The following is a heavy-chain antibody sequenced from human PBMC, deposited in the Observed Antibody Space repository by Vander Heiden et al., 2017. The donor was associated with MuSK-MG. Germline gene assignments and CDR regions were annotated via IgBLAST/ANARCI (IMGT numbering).Heavy chain of an antibody. V-gene: IGHV3-49*03. CDR2: IRSKAYGGTT. CDR3: TRVFIQLWLYSVYGMDV. D-gene: IGHD5-18*01. CDR1: GFTFGDYA. Sequence: EVQLVESGGGLVQPGRSLRLSCTASGFTFGDYAMSWFRQAPGKGLEWVGFIRSKAYGGTTEYAASVKGRFTISRDDSKSIAYLQMNSLKTEDTAVYYCTRVFIQLWLYSVYGMDVWGQGTTVTVSS. J-gene: IGHJ6*02.